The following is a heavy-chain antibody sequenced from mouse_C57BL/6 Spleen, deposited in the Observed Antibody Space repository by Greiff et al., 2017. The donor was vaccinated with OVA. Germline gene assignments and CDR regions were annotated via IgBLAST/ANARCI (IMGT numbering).Heavy chain of an antibody. CDR3: TGPLYGKEFAY. D-gene: IGHD2-1*01. V-gene: IGHV6-3*01. CDR2: IRLKSDNYAT. Sequence: EVMLVESGGGLVQPGGSMKLSCVASGFTFSNYWMNWVRQSPEKGLEWVAQIRLKSDNYATHYAESVKGRFTISRDDSKSSVYLQMNNLRAEDTGIYYCTGPLYGKEFAYWGQGTLVTVSA. CDR1: GFTFSNYW. J-gene: IGHJ3*01.